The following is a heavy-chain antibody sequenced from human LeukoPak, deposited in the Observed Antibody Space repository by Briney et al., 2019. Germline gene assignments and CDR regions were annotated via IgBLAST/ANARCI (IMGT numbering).Heavy chain of an antibody. D-gene: IGHD3-16*01. J-gene: IGHJ5*02. CDR2: IYSSGST. CDR3: ARHYGP. V-gene: IGHV4-59*05. Sequence: SETLSLTCTVSGGSINYYYWMWIRQPPGKGLEWIGSIYSSGSTYYNPSLKSRVTISVDTSKNQFSLKLTSVTAADTAVYYCARHYGPWGQGTLVTVSS. CDR1: GGSINYYY.